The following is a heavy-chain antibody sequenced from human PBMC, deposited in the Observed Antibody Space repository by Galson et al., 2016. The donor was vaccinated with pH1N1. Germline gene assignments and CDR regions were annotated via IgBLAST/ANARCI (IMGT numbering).Heavy chain of an antibody. V-gene: IGHV1-69*13. CDR1: EGTFTSST. CDR2: IIPSFGTT. Sequence: SVKVSCKVSEGTFTSSTITWVRHAPGQGLEWVGDIIPSFGTTTYALNFQGRVTLPADGSLHTAFLELLGLTSQDTAVYYCARTLTSVGTVYSPFDVWGQGTTVTVSS. CDR3: ARTLTSVGTVYSPFDV. J-gene: IGHJ6*02. D-gene: IGHD1-7*01.